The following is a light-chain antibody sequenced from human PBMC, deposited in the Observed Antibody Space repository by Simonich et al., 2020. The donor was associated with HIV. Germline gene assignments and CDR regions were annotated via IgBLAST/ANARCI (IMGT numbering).Light chain of an antibody. CDR1: QRISSW. CDR3: QQYHSYTWT. J-gene: IGKJ1*01. CDR2: KAS. V-gene: IGKV1-5*03. Sequence: DIQMAQSPSTLSASVGDRVTITCRASQRISSWLAWYQQKPGKAPKLMISKASSLESGGPSRFSGSGSGTEFNLTMSSLQPDDFATYFCQQYHSYTWTFGQGTKVDIK.